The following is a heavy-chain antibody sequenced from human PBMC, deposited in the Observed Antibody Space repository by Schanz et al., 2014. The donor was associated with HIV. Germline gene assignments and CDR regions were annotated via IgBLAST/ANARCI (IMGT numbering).Heavy chain of an antibody. CDR1: GFNFNSYG. CDR2: SRVKSDSYAT. J-gene: IGHJ6*02. D-gene: IGHD5-18*01. Sequence: EQLVESGGGVVQPGRSLRLSCVASGFNFNSYGMHWVRQAPGKGLEWVARSRVKSDSYATEYAASVTGRFTISRDDSKNSVYLQMNSLNIEDTAVYYCRGYRFYYGVDFWGQGTTVTVSS. V-gene: IGHV3-72*01. CDR3: RGYRFYYGVDF.